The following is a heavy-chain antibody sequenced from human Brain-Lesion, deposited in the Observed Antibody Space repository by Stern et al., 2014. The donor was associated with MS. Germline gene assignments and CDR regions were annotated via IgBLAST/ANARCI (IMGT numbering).Heavy chain of an antibody. J-gene: IGHJ4*02. CDR1: GFSVSTNF. V-gene: IGHV3-53*01. CDR2: MYSRGGT. Sequence: EVQLVESGGGLIQPGGSLRLSCAASGFSVSTNFMSWVRQAPGKGLEWVPLMYSRGGTNYADSVKGRFTISRDSSKNTLYLQMSDLRAEDTAVYYCARKTDTAVGGDYWGPGTLVTVSS. CDR3: ARKTDTAVGGDY. D-gene: IGHD5-18*01.